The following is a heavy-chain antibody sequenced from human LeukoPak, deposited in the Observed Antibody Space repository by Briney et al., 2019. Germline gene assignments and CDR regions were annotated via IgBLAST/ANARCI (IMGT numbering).Heavy chain of an antibody. D-gene: IGHD2-2*01. J-gene: IGHJ4*02. Sequence: GSLRLSCAASGFTFSSYSMNWVRQAPGKGMEWVSSISPDSSYIFYADSVKGRFTISRDNAKNSLYLQMNSLKVEDTATYYCANNLYCASASCLWGQGTLVSVSS. CDR1: GFTFSSYS. V-gene: IGHV3-21*01. CDR3: ANNLYCASASCL. CDR2: ISPDSSYI.